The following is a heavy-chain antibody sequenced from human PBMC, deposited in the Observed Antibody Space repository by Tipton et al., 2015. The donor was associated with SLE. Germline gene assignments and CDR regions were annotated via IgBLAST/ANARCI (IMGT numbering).Heavy chain of an antibody. V-gene: IGHV3-30*04. CDR2: VSYDGSNR. D-gene: IGHD3-10*01. CDR1: GFTFSSYA. CDR3: AGEALPITLDPYYFDY. J-gene: IGHJ4*02. Sequence: SLRLSCAASGFTFSSYAMHWVRQAPGKGLEWVAVVSYDGSNRCYADSVKGRFTISRDNSKNTLYLQMNSLRAEDTAVYHCAGEALPITLDPYYFDYWGQGTLVTVSS.